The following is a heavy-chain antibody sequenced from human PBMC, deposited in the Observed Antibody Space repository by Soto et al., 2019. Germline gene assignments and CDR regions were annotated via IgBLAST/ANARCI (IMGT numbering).Heavy chain of an antibody. V-gene: IGHV4-59*01. J-gene: IGHJ1*01. Sequence: QVQLQESGPGLVKPSETRSLTCTVSGDSISSYYWTWIRQAPGKGLEWIGYSYYSGTTNDNPYLRRRVTFSLDTSKTQFSLKLPSVTAADTAVYFCAGTGYTNGIPGWFQHWGRGTLVTVSS. CDR3: AGTGYTNGIPGWFQH. D-gene: IGHD6-19*01. CDR1: GDSISSYY. CDR2: SYYSGTT.